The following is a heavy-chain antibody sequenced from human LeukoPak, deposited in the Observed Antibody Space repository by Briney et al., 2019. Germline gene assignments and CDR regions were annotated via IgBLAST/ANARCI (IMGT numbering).Heavy chain of an antibody. CDR2: IWYDGSKK. V-gene: IGHV3-33*01. J-gene: IGHJ3*02. CDR1: GFTFSSYG. D-gene: IGHD3-22*01. Sequence: PGGSLRLSCAASGFTFSSYGMHWVRQAPGKGLEGVAVIWYDGSKKYYADSVKGRFTISRDNSKNTLYLQMNRLRAEDTAVYYCAREHPGYYYDSSGYRHAFDIWGQGTMVTVPS. CDR3: AREHPGYYYDSSGYRHAFDI.